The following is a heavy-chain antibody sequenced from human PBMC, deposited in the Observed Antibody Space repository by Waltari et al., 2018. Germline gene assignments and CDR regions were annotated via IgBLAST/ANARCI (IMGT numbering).Heavy chain of an antibody. Sequence: QVQLLESGPGLVKPSETLSRTCTVPGASITNYHVTWSRQPPGKGLEWMGYILYSGRTNYNSSLQSRVTISLDTSKNQFSLKLSSVTAADTAVYYCASSYYYDSSGPDGFDIWGQGTKVSVSS. CDR2: ILYSGRT. V-gene: IGHV4-59*01. CDR3: ASSYYYDSSGPDGFDI. CDR1: GASITNYH. J-gene: IGHJ3*02. D-gene: IGHD3-22*01.